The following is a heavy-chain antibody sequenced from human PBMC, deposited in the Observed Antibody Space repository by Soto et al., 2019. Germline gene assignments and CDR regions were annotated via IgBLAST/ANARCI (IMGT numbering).Heavy chain of an antibody. CDR3: ARGLGDGPYYFDY. D-gene: IGHD2-21*02. CDR2: ISYDGSNK. V-gene: IGHV3-30*03. CDR1: GFTFSSYS. J-gene: IGHJ4*02. Sequence: GGSLRLSCAASGFTFSSYSMNWVRQAPGEGLEWVAVISYDGSNKYYADSVKGRFTISRDNSKNTLYLQMNSLRAEDTAVYYCARGLGDGPYYFDYWGQGTLVTVSS.